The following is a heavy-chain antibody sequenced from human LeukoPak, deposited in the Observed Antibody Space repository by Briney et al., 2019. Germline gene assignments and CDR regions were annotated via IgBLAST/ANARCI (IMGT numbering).Heavy chain of an antibody. V-gene: IGHV3-66*01. CDR1: GFTVSSNY. CDR2: IYSGGST. CDR3: ARTSFSGYAHEDYYYGMDV. J-gene: IGHJ6*02. D-gene: IGHD6-25*01. Sequence: GGSLRLSCAASGFTVSSNYMSWVRQAPGKGLEWVSVIYSGGSTYYADSVKGRFTISRDNSKNTLYLQMNSLRAEDTAVYYCARTSFSGYAHEDYYYGMDVWGQGTTVSVSS.